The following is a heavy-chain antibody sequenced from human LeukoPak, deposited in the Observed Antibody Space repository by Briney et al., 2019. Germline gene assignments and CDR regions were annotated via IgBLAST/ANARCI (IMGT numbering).Heavy chain of an antibody. Sequence: SETLSLTCTVSDGSITNYDWSWVRQPPGKGLEFIGHVHYSGTANYNPSLRSRVTISIDTPKKHFFLKLKSVTAADTAVYYCARGYGDFRVEGRYFHSWGQGTLVTVSS. CDR2: VHYSGTA. V-gene: IGHV4-59*01. CDR3: ARGYGDFRVEGRYFHS. CDR1: DGSITNYD. D-gene: IGHD4-17*01. J-gene: IGHJ4*02.